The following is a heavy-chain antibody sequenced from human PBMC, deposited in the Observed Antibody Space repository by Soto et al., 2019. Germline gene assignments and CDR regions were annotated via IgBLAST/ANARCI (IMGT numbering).Heavy chain of an antibody. D-gene: IGHD5-18*01. CDR3: AKDFLVYTEDTWIQLWDPYFDY. J-gene: IGHJ4*02. V-gene: IGHV3-23*01. CDR1: GFTFSSYA. Sequence: EVQLLESGGGLVQPGGSLRLSCAASGFTFSSYAMSWVRQAPGKGLEWVSAISGSGGSTYYADSVKGRFTISRDNSKNTLYLQMNSLRAEDTAVYYCAKDFLVYTEDTWIQLWDPYFDYWGQGTLVTVSS. CDR2: ISGSGGST.